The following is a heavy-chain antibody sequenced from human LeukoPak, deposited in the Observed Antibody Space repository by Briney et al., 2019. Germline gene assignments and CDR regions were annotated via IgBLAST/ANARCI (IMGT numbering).Heavy chain of an antibody. CDR1: GFTFSSYW. D-gene: IGHD2-2*01. J-gene: IGHJ6*02. CDR2: INSDGSST. CDR3: ARREYCSSTSCYGDFHYGMDV. V-gene: IGHV3-74*01. Sequence: GVSLRLSCAASGFTFSSYWMHWVRQAPGKGLVWVSRINSDGSSTSYADSVKGRFTISRDNAKNTLYLQMNSLRAEDTAVYYCARREYCSSTSCYGDFHYGMDVWGQGTTVTVSS.